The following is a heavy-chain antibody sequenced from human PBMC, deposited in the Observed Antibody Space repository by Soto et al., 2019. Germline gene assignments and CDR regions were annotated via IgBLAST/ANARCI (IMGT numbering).Heavy chain of an antibody. Sequence: PSETLSLTCTVSGGSISSYYWSWIRQPPGKGLEWIGYIYYSGSTNYNPPLKSRVTISVDTSKNQFSLKLSSVTAADTAVYYCARGGYSSTWSSVVWFDPWGQGPLVTVSS. CDR2: IYYSGST. CDR3: ARGGYSSTWSSVVWFDP. D-gene: IGHD6-13*01. V-gene: IGHV4-59*01. J-gene: IGHJ5*02. CDR1: GGSISSYY.